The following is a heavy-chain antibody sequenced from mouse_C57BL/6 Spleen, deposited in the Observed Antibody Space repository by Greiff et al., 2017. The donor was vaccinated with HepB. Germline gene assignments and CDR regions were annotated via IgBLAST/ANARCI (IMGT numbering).Heavy chain of an antibody. CDR2: INPNNGGT. V-gene: IGHV1-22*01. CDR1: GYTFTDYN. CDR3: ARSRNWDWFAY. Sequence: VHVKQSGPELVKPGASVKMSCKASGYTFTDYNMHWVKQSHGKSLEWIGYINPNNGGTSYNQKFKGKATLTVNKSSSTAYMELRSLTSEDSAVYYCARSRNWDWFAYWGQGTLVTVSA. J-gene: IGHJ3*01. D-gene: IGHD4-1*01.